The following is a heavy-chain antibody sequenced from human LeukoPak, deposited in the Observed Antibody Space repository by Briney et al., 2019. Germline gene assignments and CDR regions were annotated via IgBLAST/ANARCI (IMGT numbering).Heavy chain of an antibody. V-gene: IGHV3-21*01. Sequence: GGSLRLSCTASGFAFSTYDMNWVRQAPGKGLEWASYISGGSTYMYYTDSVKGRFTISRDNAKNSLNLQMESLSAEDTAVYYCARESGIMVGDYYYYYMDVWGIGTTVTVSS. CDR3: ARESGIMVGDYYYYYMDV. J-gene: IGHJ6*03. CDR1: GFAFSTYD. CDR2: ISGGSTYM. D-gene: IGHD1-26*01.